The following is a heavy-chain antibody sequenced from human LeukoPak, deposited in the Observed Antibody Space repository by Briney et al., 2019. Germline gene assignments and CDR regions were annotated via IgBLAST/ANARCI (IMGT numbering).Heavy chain of an antibody. Sequence: GGSLRLSCAASGFPFSSYGMHWVRQAPGKGLEWVAVAYGDGSSQYYADSVKGRFSISKDISKNTLSLQINSLRAEDTAVYSCATGGNFYYTHWGQGTLVTVSS. CDR2: AYGDGSSQ. V-gene: IGHV3-33*01. CDR3: ATGGNFYYTH. CDR1: GFPFSSYG. J-gene: IGHJ1*01. D-gene: IGHD4-23*01.